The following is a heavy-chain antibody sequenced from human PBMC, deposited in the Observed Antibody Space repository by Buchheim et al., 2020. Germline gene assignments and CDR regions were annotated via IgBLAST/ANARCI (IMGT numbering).Heavy chain of an antibody. V-gene: IGHV1-8*01. CDR3: ARGPHMGDGYKDYYYYMDV. J-gene: IGHJ6*03. CDR1: GYTFTSYD. D-gene: IGHD5-24*01. CDR2: MNPNSGNT. Sequence: QVQLVQSGAEVKKPGASVKVSCKASGYTFTSYDINWVRQATGQGLEWMGWMNPNSGNTGYAQKFKGRVTMTRNTSISTASMELSSLRSEDTAVYYCARGPHMGDGYKDYYYYMDVWGKGTT.